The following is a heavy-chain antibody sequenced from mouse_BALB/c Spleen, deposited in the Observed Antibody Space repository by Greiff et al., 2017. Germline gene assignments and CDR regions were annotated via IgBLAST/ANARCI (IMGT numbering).Heavy chain of an antibody. D-gene: IGHD2-2*01. V-gene: IGHV5-17*02. CDR2: ISSGSSTI. J-gene: IGHJ4*01. CDR3: ARYRGYDRVYYAMDY. CDR1: GSTFSSFG. Sequence: EVQRVESGGGLVQPGGSRKLSCAASGSTFSSFGMHWVRQAPEKGLEWVAYISSGSSTIYYADTVKGRFTISRDNPKNTLFLQMTSLRSEDTAMYYCARYRGYDRVYYAMDYWGQGTSVTVSS.